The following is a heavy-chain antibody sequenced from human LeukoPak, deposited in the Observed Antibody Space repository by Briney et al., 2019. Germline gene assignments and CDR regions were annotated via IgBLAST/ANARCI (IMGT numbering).Heavy chain of an antibody. J-gene: IGHJ4*02. D-gene: IGHD6-13*01. CDR3: VKDQGEYSSSWYYFDN. V-gene: IGHV3-64D*06. CDR1: GFIFSSYP. CDR2: ITSNGDST. Sequence: PGGSLRLSCSTSGFIFSSYPMHWVRQPPGKGLEYVSGITSNGDSTNYADFVKGRFTISRDNSKNTLSLHMSSLRAEDTAVYYCVKDQGEYSSSWYYFDNWGQGTLVTVSS.